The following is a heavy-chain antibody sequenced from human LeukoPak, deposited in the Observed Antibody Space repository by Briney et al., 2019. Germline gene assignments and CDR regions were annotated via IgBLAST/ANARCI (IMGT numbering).Heavy chain of an antibody. Sequence: SETLSLTCTVSGGSVSDSTFYWGWIRQPPGKGPEWIGSIYYTSESTYYNPSLETRVTISVDTSKNQFSLKLSSVTAADTAVYYCARDPGVQIVGATADAFDIWGQGTMVTVSS. CDR3: ARDPGVQIVGATADAFDI. CDR2: IYYTSEST. V-gene: IGHV4-39*07. D-gene: IGHD1-26*01. CDR1: GGSVSDSTFY. J-gene: IGHJ3*02.